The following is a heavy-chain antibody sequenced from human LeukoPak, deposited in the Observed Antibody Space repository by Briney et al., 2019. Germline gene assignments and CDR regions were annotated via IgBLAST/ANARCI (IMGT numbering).Heavy chain of an antibody. D-gene: IGHD3-9*01. CDR1: GFTISSYA. V-gene: IGHV3-23*01. CDR2: ISCGGGST. Sequence: PGGSLRLSCAASGFTISSYAMSWVRQVPGKGLEWVSAISCGGGSTYHADSEKGRFTISRDNSKNTLFVQLNSLRAEDTAVYFCAKDSTAVSLSIFLVSGLEFWGQGILVTVSS. J-gene: IGHJ4*02. CDR3: AKDSTAVSLSIFLVSGLEF.